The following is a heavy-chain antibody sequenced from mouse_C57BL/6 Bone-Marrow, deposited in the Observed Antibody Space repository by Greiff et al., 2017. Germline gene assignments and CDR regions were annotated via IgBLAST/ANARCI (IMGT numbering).Heavy chain of an antibody. J-gene: IGHJ3*01. Sequence: VQLQQSGPELVKPGASVKISCKASGYTFTDYYMNWVKQSHGKSLEWIGDINPNNGGTSYNQKFKGKATLTVDKSSSTAYMELRSLTSEDSAVYYCAPYYYGSSPLAYWGQGTLVTVSA. V-gene: IGHV1-26*01. CDR1: GYTFTDYY. CDR2: INPNNGGT. D-gene: IGHD1-1*01. CDR3: APYYYGSSPLAY.